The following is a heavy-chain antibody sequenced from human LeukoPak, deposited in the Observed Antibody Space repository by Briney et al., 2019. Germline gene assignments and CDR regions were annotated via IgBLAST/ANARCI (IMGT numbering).Heavy chain of an antibody. V-gene: IGHV3-53*01. CDR3: AALARDY. CDR1: GFIVSSNY. CDR2: IHNDGST. D-gene: IGHD3-3*02. J-gene: IGHJ4*02. Sequence: GGSLRLSCAASGFIVSSNYMTWVRQAPGKGLEWVSVIHNDGSTYYADSVKGRFTISTDNSKNTLYFQMNSLTVEDTAVYYCAALARDYWGQGTLVTVSS.